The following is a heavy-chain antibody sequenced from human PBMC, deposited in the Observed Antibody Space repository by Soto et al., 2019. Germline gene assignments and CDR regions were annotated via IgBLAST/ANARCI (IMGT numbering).Heavy chain of an antibody. Sequence: GGSLRLSCAASGFTFSSYAMSWVRQAPGKGLEWVSAISGSGGSTYYADSVKGRFTISRDNSKNTLYLQMNSLRAEDTAVYYCAKDWIRDIVVVPAASYYFDYWGQGTLVTVSS. CDR1: GFTFSSYA. V-gene: IGHV3-23*01. D-gene: IGHD2-2*01. CDR3: AKDWIRDIVVVPAASYYFDY. CDR2: ISGSGGST. J-gene: IGHJ4*02.